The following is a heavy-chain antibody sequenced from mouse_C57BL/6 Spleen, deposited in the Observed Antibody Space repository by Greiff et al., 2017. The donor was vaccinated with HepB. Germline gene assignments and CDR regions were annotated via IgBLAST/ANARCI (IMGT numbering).Heavy chain of an antibody. D-gene: IGHD2-2*01. V-gene: IGHV1-64*01. J-gene: IGHJ4*01. CDR2: IHPNSGST. CDR1: GYTFTSYW. CDR3: ARGELLWLRKGYYYAMDY. Sequence: QVQLQQPGAELVKPGASVKLSCKASGYTFTSYWMHWVKQRPGQGLEWIGMIHPNSGSTNYNEKFKSKATLTVDKSSSTAYMQLSSLTSEDSAVYYCARGELLWLRKGYYYAMDYWGQGTSVTVSS.